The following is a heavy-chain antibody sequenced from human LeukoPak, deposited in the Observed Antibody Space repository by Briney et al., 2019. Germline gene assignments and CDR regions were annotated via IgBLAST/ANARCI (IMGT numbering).Heavy chain of an antibody. J-gene: IGHJ6*03. D-gene: IGHD5-12*01. Sequence: GGSLRLSCAASGFTVSSNYMSWVRQAPGKGLEWVSAISGSGSSTYYADSVKGRFTISRDNSKNTLYLQMNSLRAEDTAVYYCARSGSNYYYSYMDVWGKGTTVTVSS. CDR2: ISGSGSST. CDR1: GFTVSSNY. V-gene: IGHV3-23*01. CDR3: ARSGSNYYYSYMDV.